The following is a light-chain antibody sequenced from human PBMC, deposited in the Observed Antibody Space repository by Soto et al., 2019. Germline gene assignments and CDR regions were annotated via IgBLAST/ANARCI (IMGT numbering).Light chain of an antibody. CDR1: SSDVGDYYY. CDR2: EVS. V-gene: IGLV2-8*01. J-gene: IGLJ2*01. CDR3: SSYGPSNNFGSVL. Sequence: QSVLTQPPFASGSPGQSVTISCTGTSSDVGDYYYVSWYQHHPGKAPKLMIFEVSKRPSGVPDRFSGSKSGITASLTVSGLQAEDAADYYCSSYGPSNNFGSVLFGGGTKVTVL.